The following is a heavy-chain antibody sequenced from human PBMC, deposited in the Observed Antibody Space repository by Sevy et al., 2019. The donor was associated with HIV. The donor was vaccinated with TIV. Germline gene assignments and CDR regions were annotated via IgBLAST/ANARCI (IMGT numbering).Heavy chain of an antibody. D-gene: IGHD3-3*01. V-gene: IGHV3-15*01. CDR3: TTVYDFWSGYLDSYYMDV. CDR2: IKSKTDGGTT. CDR1: GFTFSNAW. Sequence: GGFLRLSCAASGFTFSNAWMSWVRQAPGKGLEWVGRIKSKTDGGTTDYAAPVKGRFTISRDDSKNTLYLQMNSLKTEDTAVYYCTTVYDFWSGYLDSYYMDVWGKGTTVTVSS. J-gene: IGHJ6*03.